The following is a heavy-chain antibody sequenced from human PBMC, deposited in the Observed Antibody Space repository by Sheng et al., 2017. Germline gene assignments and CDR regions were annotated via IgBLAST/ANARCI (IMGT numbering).Heavy chain of an antibody. CDR3: ARDTHSPLRFDW. CDR2: IWYDGSNK. CDR1: GFTFSSYG. V-gene: IGHV3-33*01. Sequence: QVQLVESGGGVVQPGRSLRLSCAASGFTFSSYGMHWVRQAPGKGLEWVAVIWYDGSNKYYADSVKGRFSISRDYSTNALYLQMDSLRADDTAVYFCARDTHSPLRFDWWGQGVLVTVSS. D-gene: IGHD3-9*01. J-gene: IGHJ4*02.